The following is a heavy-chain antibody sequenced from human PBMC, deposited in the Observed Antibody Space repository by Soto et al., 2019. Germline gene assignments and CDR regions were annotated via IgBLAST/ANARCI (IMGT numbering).Heavy chain of an antibody. CDR2: IYYSGST. CDR3: ARNGGSTWYYFDS. CDR1: CGSLSSYY. J-gene: IGHJ4*02. Sequence: SETLSLTWTVSCGSLSSYYWSWIRQPPGKGLEWIGYIYYSGSTNYNPSFKSRVTISIDTSKNQFFLKLNSVTAADTGVYYCARNGGSTWYYFDSWGQGTVVTVSS. D-gene: IGHD6-13*01. V-gene: IGHV4-59*12.